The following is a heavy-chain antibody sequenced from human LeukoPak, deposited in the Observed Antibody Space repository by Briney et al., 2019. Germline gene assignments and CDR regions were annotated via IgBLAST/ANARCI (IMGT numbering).Heavy chain of an antibody. CDR1: GFTFSSYG. CDR3: ARVRHSSSWTPFDY. J-gene: IGHJ4*02. V-gene: IGHV3-21*01. D-gene: IGHD6-13*01. Sequence: KPGGSLRLSCAASGFTFSSYGMHWVRQAPGKGLEWVSSISSSSSYIYYADSVKGRFTISRDNAKNSLYLQMNSLRAEDTAVYYCARVRHSSSWTPFDYWGQGTLVTVSS. CDR2: ISSSSSYI.